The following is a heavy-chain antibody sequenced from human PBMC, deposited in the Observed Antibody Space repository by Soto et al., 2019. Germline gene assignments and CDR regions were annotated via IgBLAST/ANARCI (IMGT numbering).Heavy chain of an antibody. Sequence: GGSLRLSCAASGFTFSIYSINWVRHAPGKGLEWFSYITSDSSTISYADSVKGRFTVSRDNAKNSLYLQMNSLRDEDTAVYYCARVGRGVYGMDVWGQGTSVTVSS. CDR2: ITSDSSTI. J-gene: IGHJ6*02. D-gene: IGHD2-8*01. CDR1: GFTFSIYS. CDR3: ARVGRGVYGMDV. V-gene: IGHV3-48*02.